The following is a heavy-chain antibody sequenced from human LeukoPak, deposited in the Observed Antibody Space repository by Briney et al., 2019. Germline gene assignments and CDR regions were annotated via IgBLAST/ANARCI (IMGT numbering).Heavy chain of an antibody. V-gene: IGHV3-53*01. J-gene: IGHJ4*02. CDR1: GFVVSSNY. Sequence: GGSLRLSCAVSGFVVSSNYMNWVRQPPGKGLEWVSIIYSGGRTYYADSVKGRFIISRDNSKNTLYLQMNSLRVEDTGVYYGARDREGSSSWDYWGQGTLVTVSS. CDR2: IYSGGRT. D-gene: IGHD6-13*01. CDR3: ARDREGSSSWDY.